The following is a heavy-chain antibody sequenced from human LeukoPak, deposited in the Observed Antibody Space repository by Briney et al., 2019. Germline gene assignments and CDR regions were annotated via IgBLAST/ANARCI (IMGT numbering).Heavy chain of an antibody. D-gene: IGHD4/OR15-4a*01. CDR1: GFTFSIYT. CDR2: ITSSSSSI. V-gene: IGHV3-21*01. CDR3: ARDLAWGAY. Sequence: GGSLRLSCVASGFTFSIYTMSWVRQAPGKGLEWVSSITSSSSSIYSADSVKGRLTISRDNAKNSLYLEMSGLRDEDTAVYYCARDLAWGAYWGQGTLVTVSS. J-gene: IGHJ4*02.